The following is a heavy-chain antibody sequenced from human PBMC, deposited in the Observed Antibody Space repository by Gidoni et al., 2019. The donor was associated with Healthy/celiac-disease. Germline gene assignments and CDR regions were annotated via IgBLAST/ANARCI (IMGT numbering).Heavy chain of an antibody. D-gene: IGHD4-17*01. V-gene: IGHV1-18*01. CDR3: AREGRQREDYGDYGGYYYYYGMDV. CDR1: GYTFTSYG. J-gene: IGHJ6*02. Sequence: QVQLVQSGAEVKKPGASVKVSCKASGYTFTSYGISWVRQAPGQGLEWMGWINAYNGNTNYAQKLQGRVTMTTDTSTSTAYMELRSLRSDDTAVYYCAREGRQREDYGDYGGYYYYYGMDVWGQGTTVTVSS. CDR2: INAYNGNT.